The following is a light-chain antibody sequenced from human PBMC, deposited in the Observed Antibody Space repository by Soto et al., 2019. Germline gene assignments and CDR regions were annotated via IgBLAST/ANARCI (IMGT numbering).Light chain of an antibody. CDR2: GAS. Sequence: EIVLTQSPGTLSLSPGERATLSCRASQSVSSSSLAWYQQKPGQAPRLLIYGASSRATGIPDRFSGSGSGTDFTLTISRLEPDDFAVYYCQQYGSSLFSFGPGTKVDIK. CDR1: QSVSSSS. V-gene: IGKV3-20*01. J-gene: IGKJ3*01. CDR3: QQYGSSLFS.